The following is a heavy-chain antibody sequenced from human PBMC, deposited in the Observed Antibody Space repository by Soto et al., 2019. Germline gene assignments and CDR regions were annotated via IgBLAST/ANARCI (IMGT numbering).Heavy chain of an antibody. Sequence: SETLSLTCTVSGGSITNNYWSWIRQSPGKGLEWIGCSYYSGSTSYNPSLRSRVTISIDTSKTQFSLRLRSVTAADTAVYYCARRQNWNNLFDTWGQGTLVTV. J-gene: IGHJ5*02. V-gene: IGHV4-59*08. CDR1: GGSITNNY. CDR2: SYYSGST. D-gene: IGHD1-1*01. CDR3: ARRQNWNNLFDT.